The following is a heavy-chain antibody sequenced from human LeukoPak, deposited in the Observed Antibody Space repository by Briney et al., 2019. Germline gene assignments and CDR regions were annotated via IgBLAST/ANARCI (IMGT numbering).Heavy chain of an antibody. CDR2: INPNSGGT. V-gene: IGHV1-2*02. CDR3: AGWGPRDVFDI. CDR1: GYTFSGYY. J-gene: IGHJ3*02. Sequence: ASVKVSCKASGYTFSGYYMHWVRQAPGQGLEWMGWINPNSGGTDYAQKFQGRVTMTRDTSISTGYMELSRQTSDDTAVYYCAGWGPRDVFDIWGQGTMVTVSS. D-gene: IGHD7-27*01.